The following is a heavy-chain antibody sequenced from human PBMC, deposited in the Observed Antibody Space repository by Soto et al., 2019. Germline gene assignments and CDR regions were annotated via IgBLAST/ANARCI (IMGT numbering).Heavy chain of an antibody. CDR2: IYSGGST. J-gene: IGHJ6*02. V-gene: IGHV3-53*01. CDR1: GFTVSSNY. Sequence: EVQLVESGGGLIQPGGSLRLSCAASGFTVSSNYMSWVRQAPGKGLEWVSVIYSGGSTYYADSVKGRFTISRDNSKNTVHLQMNSLRAEDTAVYYCAREWELPNYYGMDVWGQGTTVTASS. CDR3: AREWELPNYYGMDV. D-gene: IGHD1-26*01.